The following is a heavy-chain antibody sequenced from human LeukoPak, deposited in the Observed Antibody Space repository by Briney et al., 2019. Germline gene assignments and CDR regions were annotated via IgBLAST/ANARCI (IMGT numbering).Heavy chain of an antibody. CDR2: IRIKGNSYTT. Sequence: GGSLRLSCAASGFSFSNHYMDWVRQAPGKGLEWVGRIRIKGNSYTTEYAASVKGRLTISRDDSKNSLYLQMNSLTTEHTSVYYCARVGGDGYKDYWGQGTLVTVSS. CDR1: GFSFSNHY. CDR3: ARVGGDGYKDY. D-gene: IGHD5-24*01. J-gene: IGHJ4*02. V-gene: IGHV3-72*01.